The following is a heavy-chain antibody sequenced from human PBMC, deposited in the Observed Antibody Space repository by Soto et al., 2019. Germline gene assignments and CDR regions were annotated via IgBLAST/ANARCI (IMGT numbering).Heavy chain of an antibody. CDR3: ASIGYCSSTSCYSWFDP. J-gene: IGHJ5*02. CDR2: IIPIFGTA. D-gene: IGHD2-2*02. Sequence: QVQLVQSGAEVKKPGSSVKVSCKASGGTFSSYAISWVRQAPGQGLEWMGGIIPIFGTANYAQKFQGRVTITADESTSTAYMEPSSVRSEDTAVYYCASIGYCSSTSCYSWFDPWGQGTLVTVSS. V-gene: IGHV1-69*01. CDR1: GGTFSSYA.